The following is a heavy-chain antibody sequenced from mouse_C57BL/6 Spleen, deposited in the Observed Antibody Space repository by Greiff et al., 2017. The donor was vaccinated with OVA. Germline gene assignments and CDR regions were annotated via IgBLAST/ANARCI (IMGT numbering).Heavy chain of an antibody. CDR3: ARKDTSYEYDVGYAMDY. V-gene: IGHV1-80*01. CDR2: IYPGDGDT. Sequence: VQLQQSGAELVKPGASVKISCKASGYAFSSYWMNWVKQRPGKGLEWIGQIYPGDGDTNYNGKFKGKATLTADKSSSTAYMQLSSLTSEDSAVYFCARKDTSYEYDVGYAMDYWGQGTSVTVSS. J-gene: IGHJ4*01. CDR1: GYAFSSYW. D-gene: IGHD2-4*01.